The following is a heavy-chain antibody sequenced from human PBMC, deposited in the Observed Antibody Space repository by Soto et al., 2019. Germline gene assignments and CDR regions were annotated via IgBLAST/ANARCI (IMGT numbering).Heavy chain of an antibody. V-gene: IGHV3-21*01. Sequence: EVQLVESGGGLVKPGGSLRLSCATSGFTFSNYNMNWVRQAPGKGLEWVSYISISSSYIYYADSVKGRFTISRDDAKNSLHVQMNSLRVEDTAVYYCARGSGYNGDDTRYMDVWGKGTTVTVSS. CDR3: ARGSGYNGDDTRYMDV. D-gene: IGHD5-12*01. J-gene: IGHJ6*03. CDR1: GFTFSNYN. CDR2: ISISSSYI.